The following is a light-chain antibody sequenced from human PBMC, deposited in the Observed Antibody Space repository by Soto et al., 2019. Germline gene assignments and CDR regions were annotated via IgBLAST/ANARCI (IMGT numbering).Light chain of an antibody. CDR1: QSISSW. J-gene: IGKJ1*01. V-gene: IGKV1-5*03. CDR2: KAS. CDR3: QQYNSYSPWT. Sequence: DIQMTQSPSTLSASVGDRVTITCRASQSISSWLAWYQQKPGKAPKLLIYKASSLESGVPSRFSGSGSGTELTLTISSLQPDGFATYYCQQYNSYSPWTFGQGTKVEIK.